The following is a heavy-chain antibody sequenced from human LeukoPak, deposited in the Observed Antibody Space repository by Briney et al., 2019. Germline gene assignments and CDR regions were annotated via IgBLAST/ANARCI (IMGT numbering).Heavy chain of an antibody. V-gene: IGHV1-2*04. CDR3: ARAYYDSSAYHHAVYFDY. CDR1: GYSFTDYY. Sequence: ASLQVSCKASGYSFTDYYIHWVRQAPGQGLEWMGWINPFSGGTKYAQKFQGWVTMTRDTSISTAYMELSRLTSDDTAVYYCARAYYDSSAYHHAVYFDYWGQGTLVTVSS. J-gene: IGHJ4*02. CDR2: INPFSGGT. D-gene: IGHD3-22*01.